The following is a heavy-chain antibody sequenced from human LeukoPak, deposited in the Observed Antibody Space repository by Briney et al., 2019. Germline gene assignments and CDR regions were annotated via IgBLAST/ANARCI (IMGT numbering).Heavy chain of an antibody. CDR3: PKGSGGARPYYFDY. Sequence: GGSLRLSCAASGFTFSSYAMSWVRQAPGKGLEWVSAITGSGGSTYYADSVKGRFTISRDNSKNTLYLQMNSLRAEDTAVYYCPKGSGGARPYYFDYWGQGTLVTVSS. J-gene: IGHJ4*02. D-gene: IGHD6-6*01. V-gene: IGHV3-23*01. CDR2: ITGSGGST. CDR1: GFTFSSYA.